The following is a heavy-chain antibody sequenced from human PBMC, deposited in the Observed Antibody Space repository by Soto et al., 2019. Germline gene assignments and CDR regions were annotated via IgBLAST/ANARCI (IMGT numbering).Heavy chain of an antibody. CDR1: GGSISGNHW. D-gene: IGHD2-2*01. V-gene: IGHV4-4*02. J-gene: IGHJ6*02. CDR2: IFHAGKT. Sequence: SETLSLTCAVSGGSISGNHWWSWVRQPPGKGLEWIGEIFHAGKTNYNPSLKSQVTISVDRSKNQFSLKLNSVTAADTAVYYCARGLGSEYQLLWNYYYYGMDVWGQGTTVTVSS. CDR3: ARGLGSEYQLLWNYYYYGMDV.